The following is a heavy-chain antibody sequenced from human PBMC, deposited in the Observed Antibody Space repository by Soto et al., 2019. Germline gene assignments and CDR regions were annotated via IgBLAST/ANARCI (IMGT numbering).Heavy chain of an antibody. CDR1: GFTFSSYA. J-gene: IGHJ4*02. CDR2: ISGSGGST. V-gene: IGHV3-23*01. D-gene: IGHD2-15*01. CDR3: AKALRRSLYCSGGSCYSGVDY. Sequence: PGGSLRLSCAASGFTFSSYAMSWVRQAPGKGLEWVSAISGSGGSTYYADSVKGRFTISRDNSKNTLYLQMNSLRAEDTAVYYCAKALRRSLYCSGGSCYSGVDYWGQGTLVTVSS.